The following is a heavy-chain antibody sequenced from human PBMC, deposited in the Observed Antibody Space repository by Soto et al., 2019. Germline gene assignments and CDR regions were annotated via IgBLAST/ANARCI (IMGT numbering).Heavy chain of an antibody. CDR2: IKSKTDGGTT. Sequence: EVQLVESGGGLVKPGGSLRLSCAASGFTFSNAWMSWVRQAPGKGLEWVGRIKSKTDGGTTDYAAPVKGRFTISRDDSKNTLYLQMNSLKTEDTAVYYCTTEWYDSSGIGDYYYYGMDVWGQGTTVTVSS. CDR3: TTEWYDSSGIGDYYYYGMDV. J-gene: IGHJ6*02. V-gene: IGHV3-15*01. D-gene: IGHD3-22*01. CDR1: GFTFSNAW.